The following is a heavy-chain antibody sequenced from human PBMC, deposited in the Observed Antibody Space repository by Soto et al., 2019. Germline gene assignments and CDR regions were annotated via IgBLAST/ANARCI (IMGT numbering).Heavy chain of an antibody. CDR3: ARIPSP. D-gene: IGHD2-21*01. Sequence: QLQLQESGSGLVKPSQTLSLTCAVSGGSISSGGYSWSWIRQPPGKGLEWIGYIYHSGNTYYNPSPXRXXTLSVARSKNQFSLKLSSVTAADTAVYYCARIPSPWGQGTLVTVSS. CDR2: IYHSGNT. V-gene: IGHV4-30-2*01. CDR1: GGSISSGGYS. J-gene: IGHJ5*02.